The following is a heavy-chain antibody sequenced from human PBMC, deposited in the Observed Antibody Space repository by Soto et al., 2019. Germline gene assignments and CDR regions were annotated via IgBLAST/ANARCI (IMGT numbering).Heavy chain of an antibody. J-gene: IGHJ4*02. CDR2: IHPNSGGT. Sequence: ASVKVSCKASGYTFTGYYMHWVRQAPGQGLEWMGWIHPNSGGTNYAQKFQGRVTITRDTSISTAYMELSRLRSDDTAVYYCARVLGVTLPCDYWGQGTLVTVSS. V-gene: IGHV1-2*02. CDR1: GYTFTGYY. D-gene: IGHD3-10*01. CDR3: ARVLGVTLPCDY.